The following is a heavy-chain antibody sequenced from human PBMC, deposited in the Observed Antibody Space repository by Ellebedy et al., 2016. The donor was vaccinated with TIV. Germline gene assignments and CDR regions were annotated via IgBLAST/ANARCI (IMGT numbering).Heavy chain of an antibody. J-gene: IGHJ3*02. Sequence: PGGSLRLSCATSGFTFANYGFHWVRQAPGKGLESISYISSSSDTIYYADSLKGRFTVSRDNARKSLYLQMDSLRPEDTAVYYCARGSDAFDIWGQGTMVTVSS. CDR2: ISSSSDTI. CDR1: GFTFANYG. V-gene: IGHV3-48*04. CDR3: ARGSDAFDI.